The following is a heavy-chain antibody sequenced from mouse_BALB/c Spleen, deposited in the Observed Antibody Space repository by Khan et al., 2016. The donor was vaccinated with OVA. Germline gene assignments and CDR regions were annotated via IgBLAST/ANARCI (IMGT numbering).Heavy chain of an antibody. CDR2: IDPANGNT. J-gene: IGHJ4*01. Sequence: VQLQQSGAELVRPGASVKLSCTVSGFNIKDTYMHWVKQGPEQGLEWIGSIDPANGNTKYDPTFQGKATLTADTSSNTAYLQLRSLTSEDTAVYYCSSALLLYAMDYWGQGTSVTVSS. D-gene: IGHD1-2*01. CDR3: SSALLLYAMDY. V-gene: IGHV14-3*02. CDR1: GFNIKDTY.